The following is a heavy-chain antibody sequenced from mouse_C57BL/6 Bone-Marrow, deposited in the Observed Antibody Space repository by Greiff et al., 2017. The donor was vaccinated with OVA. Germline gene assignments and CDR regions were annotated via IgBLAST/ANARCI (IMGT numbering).Heavy chain of an antibody. Sequence: EVQLQQSGPELVKPGASVKISCKASGYTFTDYYMNWVKQSHGKSLEWIGDINPNNGGTSYNQKFKGTATLTVDKSSSTAYMELRSLTSEDSAVYYCARPLDYYGSSYGYFDVWGTGTTVTVSS. CDR1: GYTFTDYY. V-gene: IGHV1-26*01. D-gene: IGHD1-1*01. J-gene: IGHJ1*03. CDR2: INPNNGGT. CDR3: ARPLDYYGSSYGYFDV.